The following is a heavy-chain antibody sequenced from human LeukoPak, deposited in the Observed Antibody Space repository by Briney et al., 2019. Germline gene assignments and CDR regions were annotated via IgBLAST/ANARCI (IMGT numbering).Heavy chain of an antibody. Sequence: GGSLRLSCAASGFTFSSYAMSWVRQAPGKGLEWVSAISGNGGSTHYADSVKGRFTISRDNSKNTLYLQMNSLRAEDTAVYYCAKDLRGNGYYMDVWGKGTTVTVSS. V-gene: IGHV3-23*01. D-gene: IGHD2-8*01. CDR3: AKDLRGNGYYMDV. CDR2: ISGNGGST. J-gene: IGHJ6*03. CDR1: GFTFSSYA.